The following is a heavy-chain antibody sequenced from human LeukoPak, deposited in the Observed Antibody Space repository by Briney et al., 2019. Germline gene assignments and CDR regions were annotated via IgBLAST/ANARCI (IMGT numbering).Heavy chain of an antibody. CDR1: GFTFSSYA. V-gene: IGHV3-23*01. J-gene: IGHJ4*02. CDR3: ARSDYDTLTGYAY. D-gene: IGHD3-9*01. Sequence: GGSLRLSCAASGFTFSSYAMSWVRQAPGKGLEWVSAISGSGGSTYYADSVKGRFTISRDNSKNTLYLQMNSLRAEDTAVYYCARSDYDTLTGYAYWGQGTLVTVSS. CDR2: ISGSGGST.